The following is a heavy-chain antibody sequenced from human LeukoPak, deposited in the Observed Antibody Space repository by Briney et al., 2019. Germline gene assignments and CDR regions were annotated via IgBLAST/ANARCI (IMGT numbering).Heavy chain of an antibody. CDR1: GFAFSSYA. CDR3: VTTVTTSYGDY. CDR2: ISSNGGST. V-gene: IGHV3-64D*06. Sequence: PGGSLRLSCSASGFAFSSYAMHWVRQAPGKGLEYVSAISSNGGSTYYADSVKGRFTISRDNSKNTLYLQMSSLRAKDTAVYYCVTTVTTSYGDYWGQGTLVTVSS. D-gene: IGHD4-17*01. J-gene: IGHJ4*02.